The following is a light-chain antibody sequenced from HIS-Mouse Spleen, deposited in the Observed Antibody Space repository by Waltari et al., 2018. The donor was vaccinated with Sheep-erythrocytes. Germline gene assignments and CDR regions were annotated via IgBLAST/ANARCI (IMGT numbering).Light chain of an antibody. Sequence: QSALTQPPSASGSPGQSVTISCTGTSSDVGGSNYCSCYQQHPGTPPTLMIYEVSKRPSGVPDRFSGSKSGNTASLTVSGLQAEDEADYYCSSYAGSNNWVFGGGTKLTVL. CDR1: SSDVGGSNY. V-gene: IGLV2-8*01. J-gene: IGLJ3*02. CDR3: SSYAGSNNWV. CDR2: EVS.